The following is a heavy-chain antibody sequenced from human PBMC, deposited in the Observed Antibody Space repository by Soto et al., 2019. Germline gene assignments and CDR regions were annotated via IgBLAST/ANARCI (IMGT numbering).Heavy chain of an antibody. V-gene: IGHV4-34*01. CDR2: INHSGST. CDR3: ARYQNSGYDLFAFDI. Sequence: SETLSLTCAVYGGSFSGYYWSWIRQPPGKGLEWIGEINHSGSTNYNPSLKSRVTISVDTSKNQFSLKLSSVTAADTAVYYCARYQNSGYDLFAFDIWGQGTMVTVSS. D-gene: IGHD5-12*01. J-gene: IGHJ3*02. CDR1: GGSFSGYY.